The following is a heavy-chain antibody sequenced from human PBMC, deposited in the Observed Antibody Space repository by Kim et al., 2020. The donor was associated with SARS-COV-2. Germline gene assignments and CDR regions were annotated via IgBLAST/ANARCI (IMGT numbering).Heavy chain of an antibody. CDR2: ISSSSSYI. V-gene: IGHV3-21*01. Sequence: GGSLRLSCAASGFTFSSYSMNWVRQAPGKGLEWVSSISSSSSYIYYADSVKGRFTISRDNAKNSLYLQMNSRRAEDTAVYYCAREGGIAVAGIDYWGQGTLVTVSS. CDR1: GFTFSSYS. D-gene: IGHD6-19*01. J-gene: IGHJ4*02. CDR3: AREGGIAVAGIDY.